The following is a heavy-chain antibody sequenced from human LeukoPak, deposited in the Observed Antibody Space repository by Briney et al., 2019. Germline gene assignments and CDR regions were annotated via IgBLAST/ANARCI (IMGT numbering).Heavy chain of an antibody. D-gene: IGHD6-6*01. CDR2: VYYTGST. CDR1: GGSISSGGFY. Sequence: SQTLSLTCTVSGGSISSGGFYWSWIRQPPGKGLEWIGYVYYTGSTNYNPSLKSRVTMFEDKSKNQFSLRLYSVTVADTAVYYCARHFAYSSSSYFDYWGQGSLVTVSS. V-gene: IGHV4-61*05. J-gene: IGHJ4*02. CDR3: ARHFAYSSSSYFDY.